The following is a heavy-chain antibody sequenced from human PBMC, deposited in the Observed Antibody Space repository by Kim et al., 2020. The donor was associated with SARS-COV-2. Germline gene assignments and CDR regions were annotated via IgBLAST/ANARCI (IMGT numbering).Heavy chain of an antibody. CDR2: ISGSGGST. Sequence: GGSLRLSCAASGFTFSSYAMSWVRQAPGKGLEWVSAISGSGGSTYYADSVKGRFTISRDNSKNTLYLQMNSLRAEDTAVYYCAKDAFTYYYDSSGYSAFDYSGQGPLVTVSP. CDR3: AKDAFTYYYDSSGYSAFDY. V-gene: IGHV3-23*01. D-gene: IGHD3-22*01. J-gene: IGHJ4*02. CDR1: GFTFSSYA.